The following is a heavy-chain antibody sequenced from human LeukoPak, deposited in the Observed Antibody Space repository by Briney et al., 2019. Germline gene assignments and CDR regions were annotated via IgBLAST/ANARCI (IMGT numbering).Heavy chain of an antibody. CDR1: GGSFSGYY. D-gene: IGHD6-19*01. J-gene: IGHJ4*02. CDR2: IYYSGST. CDR3: ATRKSIAVAGTGAWDY. V-gene: IGHV4-39*01. Sequence: SETLSLTCAVYGGSFSGYYWGWIRQPPGKGLEWIGSIYYSGSTYYNPSLKSRVTISVDTSKNQFSLKLSSVTAADTAVYYCATRKSIAVAGTGAWDYWGQGTLVTVSS.